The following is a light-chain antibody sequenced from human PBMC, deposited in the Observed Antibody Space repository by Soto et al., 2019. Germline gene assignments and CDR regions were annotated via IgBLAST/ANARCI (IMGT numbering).Light chain of an antibody. CDR3: QQNSKWPIT. CDR2: GIS. Sequence: EMVMTQSPAILSVSTGESATLSCRASQSVNSNYLAWYQQHPGQPPRLLIYGISARATGIPASVSGSGSGTEFSLTSISLQADDVAVYYWQQNSKWPITFGQGTRLEIK. J-gene: IGKJ5*01. V-gene: IGKV3-15*01. CDR1: QSVNSN.